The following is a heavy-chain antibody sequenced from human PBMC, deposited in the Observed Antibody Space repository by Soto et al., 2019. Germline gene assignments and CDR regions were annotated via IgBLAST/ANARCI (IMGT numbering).Heavy chain of an antibody. CDR1: GKSVSTFY. CDR3: ARVREGSGSYYYYYGMDV. J-gene: IGHJ6*02. CDR2: AYYSGST. Sequence: PSETLSLTCTVSGKSVSTFYWSWIRQPPGKGLEWIGHAYYSGSTNYDPSLKSRVTISVDMSKNQVSLRLTSVTAADTAVYYCARVREGSGSYYYYYGMDVWGQGTTVTVSS. V-gene: IGHV4-59*02. D-gene: IGHD1-26*01.